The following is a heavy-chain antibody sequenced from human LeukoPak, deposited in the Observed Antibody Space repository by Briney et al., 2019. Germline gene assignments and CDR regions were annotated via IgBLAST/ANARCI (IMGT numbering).Heavy chain of an antibody. V-gene: IGHV3-64*01. CDR2: ISSNGDST. CDR3: ARGLSPGYYFDY. D-gene: IGHD3-16*01. J-gene: IGHJ4*02. Sequence: GGSLRLSCAASGFTFSNYAMHWVRQAPGKGLEYVSAISSNGDSTYYANSVKGRFTISRDNSKNTLYLQMGSLGAEDMAAYYCARGLSPGYYFDYWGQGTLVTVSS. CDR1: GFTFSNYA.